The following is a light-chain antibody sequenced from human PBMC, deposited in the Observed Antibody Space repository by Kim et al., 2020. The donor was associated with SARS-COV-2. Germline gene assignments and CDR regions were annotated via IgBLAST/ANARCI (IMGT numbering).Light chain of an antibody. V-gene: IGKV1-39*01. Sequence: SVGDRVTITCRSSQNINNYLSWFQQQPGKAPKLLISASSSLQDGVPSRFGGSGSGTQFTLTISSLQPEDFATYYCQQSHSFPALSFGGGTKVDIK. CDR1: QNINNY. J-gene: IGKJ4*02. CDR3: QQSHSFPALS. CDR2: ASS.